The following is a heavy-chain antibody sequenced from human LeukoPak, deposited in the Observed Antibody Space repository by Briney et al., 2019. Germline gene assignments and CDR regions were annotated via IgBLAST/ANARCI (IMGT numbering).Heavy chain of an antibody. Sequence: AAVKVSCKASGYTFTSYGISWVRQAPEQGLEWMGWISAYNGNTNYAQKLQGRVTMTTDTSTSTAYMELRSLRSDDTAVYYCARDIEDSSGYYFGYWGQGTLVTVSS. D-gene: IGHD3-22*01. J-gene: IGHJ4*02. V-gene: IGHV1-18*01. CDR2: ISAYNGNT. CDR1: GYTFTSYG. CDR3: ARDIEDSSGYYFGY.